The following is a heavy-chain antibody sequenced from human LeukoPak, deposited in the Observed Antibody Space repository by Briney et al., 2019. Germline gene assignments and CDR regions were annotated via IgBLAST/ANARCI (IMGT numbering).Heavy chain of an antibody. CDR1: GGSISSGNYY. V-gene: IGHV4-31*03. CDR2: IYYSGST. J-gene: IGHJ6*02. Sequence: SETLSLTCTVSGGSISSGNYYWRWIRQHPGKGLEWIGYIYYSGSTHYNPSLTSRVTISVDSSKNQFSLKLSSVTAADTAVYYCARGAPGYYYAMDVWGQGTTVTVSS. CDR3: ARGAPGYYYAMDV. D-gene: IGHD3-10*01.